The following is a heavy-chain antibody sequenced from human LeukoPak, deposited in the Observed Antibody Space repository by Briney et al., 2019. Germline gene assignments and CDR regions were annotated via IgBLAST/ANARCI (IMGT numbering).Heavy chain of an antibody. CDR3: SRHYGDTYFDGMDV. D-gene: IGHD4-17*01. V-gene: IGHV1-69*01. Sequence: SVKVSCKASGGTFSSYAISWVRQAPGQGLEWMGGIIPIFGTANYAQKFQGRVTITADESTSTAYMELSSLRSEDTAVYYCSRHYGDTYFDGMDVWGKGTTVTVSS. CDR2: IIPIFGTA. CDR1: GGTFSSYA. J-gene: IGHJ6*04.